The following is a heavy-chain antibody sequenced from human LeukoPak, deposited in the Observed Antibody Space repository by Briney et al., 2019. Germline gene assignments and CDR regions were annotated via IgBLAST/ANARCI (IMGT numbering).Heavy chain of an antibody. CDR1: GYSFSDSG. CDR2: ISAYSGNT. Sequence: GASVKVSCKASGYSFSDSGINWVRQAPGQGLEWMGWISAYSGNTYFAQKFQGRATLTTDTSTSTGYMELRTLRSDDTAVYYCARGENPLDAFDLWSQGTMVTVSS. J-gene: IGHJ3*01. CDR3: ARGENPLDAFDL. V-gene: IGHV1-18*01.